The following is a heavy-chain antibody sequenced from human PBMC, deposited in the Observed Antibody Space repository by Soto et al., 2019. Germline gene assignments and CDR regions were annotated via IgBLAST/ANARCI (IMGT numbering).Heavy chain of an antibody. CDR3: GGLSPDSRVYSLLDVFDI. D-gene: IGHD3-22*01. Sequence: GESLKISCKGSGYSFTSYWIGWVRQMPGKGLEWMGIIYPGDSDTRYSPSFQGQVTISADKSISTAYLQWSSLKASDTAMYYCGGLSPDSRVYSLLDVFDIWAKGKMVTVS. J-gene: IGHJ3*02. CDR2: IYPGDSDT. V-gene: IGHV5-51*01. CDR1: GYSFTSYW.